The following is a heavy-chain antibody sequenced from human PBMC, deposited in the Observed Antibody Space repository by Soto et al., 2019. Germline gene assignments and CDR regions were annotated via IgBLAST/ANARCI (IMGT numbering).Heavy chain of an antibody. V-gene: IGHV1-18*04. CDR1: GYTFIDYY. CDR3: ARDRGPGGINWFDP. D-gene: IGHD3-16*01. CDR2: ISAYNGNT. Sequence: GASVKVSCKASGYTFIDYYIHWVRQAPGQGLEWMGWISAYNGNTNYAQKLQGRVTMTTDTSTSTAYMELRSLRSDDTAVYYCARDRGPGGINWFDPWGQGTLVTVSS. J-gene: IGHJ5*02.